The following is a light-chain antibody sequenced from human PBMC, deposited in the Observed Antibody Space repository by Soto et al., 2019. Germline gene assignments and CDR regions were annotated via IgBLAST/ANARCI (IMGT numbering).Light chain of an antibody. J-gene: IGLJ1*01. Sequence: QSALTQPASVSGSPGQSITISCTGTSSDVGSYNLVSWYQQHPGKAPKLMIYEGSKRPAGVSNRLSGSKSGNTASLTVSGRRAEDEAGSACCSDAGRDVFGPGTELTVL. CDR2: EGS. V-gene: IGLV2-23*01. CDR1: SSDVGSYNL. CDR3: CSDAGRDV.